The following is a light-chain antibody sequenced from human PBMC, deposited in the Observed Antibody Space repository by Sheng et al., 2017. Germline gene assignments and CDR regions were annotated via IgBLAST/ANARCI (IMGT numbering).Light chain of an antibody. V-gene: IGLV3-21*03. J-gene: IGLJ1*01. Sequence: SYVLTQPPALSVAPGKTARIACGGNDIESKSVHWYQQKPGQAPVLVVYDDSDRPSGIPERISGSNSGNTATLTISRVEAGDEADYYCQVWDTSNDHYVFGTGTKVTVL. CDR2: DDS. CDR1: DIESKS. CDR3: QVWDTSNDHYV.